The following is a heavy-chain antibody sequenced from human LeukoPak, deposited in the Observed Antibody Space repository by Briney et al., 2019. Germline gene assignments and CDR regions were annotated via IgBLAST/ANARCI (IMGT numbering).Heavy chain of an antibody. V-gene: IGHV3-53*01. CDR3: ARSPPLRSGYYYDSSGYYNDY. CDR2: IGGAGVT. CDR1: GFTVSSHA. J-gene: IGHJ4*02. D-gene: IGHD3-22*01. Sequence: GGSLRLSCAVSGFTVSSHAMSWVRQASGKGLEWVSLIGGAGVTFYADSVKGRFVLSRDNSRNTLYLPMNSLRAEDTAVYYCARSPPLRSGYYYDSSGYYNDYWGQGTLVTVSS.